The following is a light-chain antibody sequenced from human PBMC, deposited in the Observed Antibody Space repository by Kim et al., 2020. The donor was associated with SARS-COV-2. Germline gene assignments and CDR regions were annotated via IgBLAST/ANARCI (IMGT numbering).Light chain of an antibody. CDR1: QSVGFN. Sequence: EIVMTQSPATLSVSPGERAILSCRASQSVGFNLAWYQQKPGQAPRLLIYGTSTRATGIPARFSGSGSGTDYTLTISSLQSGDFAVYYCQQSNSWPRTFGQGTKLEI. CDR2: GTS. V-gene: IGKV3-15*01. CDR3: QQSNSWPRT. J-gene: IGKJ2*01.